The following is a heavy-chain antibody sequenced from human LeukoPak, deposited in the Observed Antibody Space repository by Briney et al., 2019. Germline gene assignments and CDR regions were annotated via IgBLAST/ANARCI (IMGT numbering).Heavy chain of an antibody. J-gene: IGHJ4*02. CDR1: GFTFSSYG. V-gene: IGHV3-30*02. CDR2: IRYDGSNK. CDR3: AKRRVAVAGV. Sequence: GGSLRLSCAASGFTFSSYGMHWVRQAPGKGLEWVAFIRYDGSNKYYADSVKGRFTISRDNSKNTLYLRMNSLRAEDTAVYYCAKRRVAVAGVWGQGTLVTVSS. D-gene: IGHD6-19*01.